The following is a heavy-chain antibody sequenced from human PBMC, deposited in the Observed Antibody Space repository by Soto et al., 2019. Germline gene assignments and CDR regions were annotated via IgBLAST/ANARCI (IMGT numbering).Heavy chain of an antibody. V-gene: IGHV3-48*01. J-gene: IGHJ4*02. CDR2: IRGGGAI. Sequence: GGSLRLSCAASGFTFSTYNMNWVRQAPGKGLEWVSYIRGGGAIYYADTVQGRSTMSRDNAKNSLYLQMNSLRAEDTAVYYCARDFLRGYGPDYWGQGTLVTVSS. CDR1: GFTFSTYN. CDR3: ARDFLRGYGPDY. D-gene: IGHD2-15*01.